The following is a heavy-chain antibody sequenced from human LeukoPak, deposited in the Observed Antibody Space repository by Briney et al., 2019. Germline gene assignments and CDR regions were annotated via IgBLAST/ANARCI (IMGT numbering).Heavy chain of an antibody. D-gene: IGHD2-2*01. Sequence: ASVKVSCKASGYTFTSYYMHWVRQAPGQGLEWMGIVNPSGGSTSYAQKFQGRVTITADESTSTAYMELSSLRSEDTAVYYCARDSPVVPAAITWFDPWGQGTLVTVSS. CDR1: GYTFTSYY. CDR2: VNPSGGST. J-gene: IGHJ5*02. CDR3: ARDSPVVPAAITWFDP. V-gene: IGHV1-46*01.